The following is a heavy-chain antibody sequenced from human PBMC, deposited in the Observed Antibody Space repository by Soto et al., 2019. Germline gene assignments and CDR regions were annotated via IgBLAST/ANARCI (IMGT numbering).Heavy chain of an antibody. D-gene: IGHD2-15*01. CDR2: ISSSSSYI. CDR3: AKDLGYCSGGSCYSASFGYFDY. V-gene: IGHV3-21*04. Sequence: GGSLRLSCAASGFTFSSYSMNWVRQAPGKGLEWVSSISSSSSYIYYADSVKGRFTISRDNSKNTLYLQMNSLRAEDTAVYYCAKDLGYCSGGSCYSASFGYFDYWGQGTLVTVSS. CDR1: GFTFSSYS. J-gene: IGHJ4*02.